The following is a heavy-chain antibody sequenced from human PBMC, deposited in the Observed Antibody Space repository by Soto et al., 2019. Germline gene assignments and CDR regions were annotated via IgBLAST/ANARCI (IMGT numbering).Heavy chain of an antibody. D-gene: IGHD6-19*01. J-gene: IGHJ4*02. V-gene: IGHV1-2*02. CDR3: ARRGLVTVAANYLDY. Sequence: VSGMASVYTITVNDLHCVGQTPEQGVEWMGGINPRSGGTKYAQEFRGRVTMTRDTSINTAYMELNRLRFDDTAVYYCARRGLVTVAANYLDYWGQEALVTVSS. CDR1: VYTITVND. CDR2: INPRSGGT.